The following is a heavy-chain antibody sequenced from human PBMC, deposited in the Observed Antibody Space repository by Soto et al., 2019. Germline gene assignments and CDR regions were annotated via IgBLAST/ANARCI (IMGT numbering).Heavy chain of an antibody. CDR3: ARVWGSWYAFDI. CDR2: IIPIFGTA. D-gene: IGHD6-13*01. Sequence: QVQLVQSGAEVTKPGASVKVSCKASGGTFSSYAIRWVRQAPGQGLEWMGGIIPIFGTANSAQKFQGRVTITAYESTSTAYMELSSLRSEDTAVYYGARVWGSWYAFDIWGQGTMVTVSS. CDR1: GGTFSSYA. V-gene: IGHV1-69*01. J-gene: IGHJ3*02.